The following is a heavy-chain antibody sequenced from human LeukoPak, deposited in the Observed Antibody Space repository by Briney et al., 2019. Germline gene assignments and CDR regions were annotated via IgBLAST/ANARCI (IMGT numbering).Heavy chain of an antibody. D-gene: IGHD6-19*01. Sequence: GGSLRLSCAASGFTFSSYGMNWVRQAPGKGLEWVSAISGSGGSTYYADSVKGRFTISRDNSENTLYLQMNSLRAEDTAVYYCAKGSGPRLPLSSTRWGQGTLVTVSS. V-gene: IGHV3-23*01. CDR2: ISGSGGST. CDR1: GFTFSSYG. CDR3: AKGSGPRLPLSSTR. J-gene: IGHJ4*02.